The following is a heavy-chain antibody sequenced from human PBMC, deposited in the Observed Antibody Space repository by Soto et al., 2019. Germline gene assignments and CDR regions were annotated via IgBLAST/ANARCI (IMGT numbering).Heavy chain of an antibody. D-gene: IGHD3-3*01. CDR2: ISYDGSNK. J-gene: IGHJ5*02. V-gene: IGHV3-30*18. Sequence: GGSLRLSCAASGFTFSSYGMHWVRQAPGKGLEWVAVISYDGSNKYYADSVKGRFTISRDNSKNTLYLQMNSLRAEDTAVYYCAKDWNFWSGPPTPPLFDPWGQGTLVTVSS. CDR3: AKDWNFWSGPPTPPLFDP. CDR1: GFTFSSYG.